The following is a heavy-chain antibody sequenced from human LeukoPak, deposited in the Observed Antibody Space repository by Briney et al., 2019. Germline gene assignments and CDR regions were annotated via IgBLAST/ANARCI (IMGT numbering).Heavy chain of an antibody. CDR1: GFTFSSYG. D-gene: IGHD6-19*01. Sequence: PGGSLRLSCAASGFTFSSYGMHWVRQAPGKGLEWVAVIWYDGSNKYYADSVKGRFTISRDNSKNTLYLLMNSLRAEDTAVYYCARDHSSGWYSDYFDYWGQGTLVTVSS. CDR2: IWYDGSNK. V-gene: IGHV3-33*01. J-gene: IGHJ4*02. CDR3: ARDHSSGWYSDYFDY.